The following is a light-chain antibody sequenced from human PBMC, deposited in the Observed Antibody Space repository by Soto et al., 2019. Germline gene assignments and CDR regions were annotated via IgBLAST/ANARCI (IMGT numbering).Light chain of an antibody. J-gene: IGLJ1*01. CDR3: KSYAGSNTYV. CDR2: EVV. Sequence: GRTEPPSATGSPEQSVTISCTGTKNDIGVYDFVSWYQHHPGKAPRLIIYEVVQRPSGVPDRFSGSKSGNTASLTVSGLQAADEADYFCKSYAGSNTYVFGSGTKVT. V-gene: IGLV2-8*01. CDR1: KNDIGVYDF.